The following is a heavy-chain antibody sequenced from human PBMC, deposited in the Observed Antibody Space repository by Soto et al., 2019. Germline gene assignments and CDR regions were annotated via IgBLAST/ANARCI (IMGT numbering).Heavy chain of an antibody. CDR2: IYSGGST. J-gene: IGHJ4*02. V-gene: IGHV3-66*01. CDR3: AREDPRDGYNPGHFDY. CDR1: GFTVSSNY. Sequence: EVQLVESGGGLVQPGGSLRLSRSASGFTVSSNYMNWGPQAPGKGLEWVSLIYSGGSTYYADFVKGRFTISRDNSKNTLYLQMNSLRAEDTAVYYCAREDPRDGYNPGHFDYWGQGALVTVSS. D-gene: IGHD5-12*01.